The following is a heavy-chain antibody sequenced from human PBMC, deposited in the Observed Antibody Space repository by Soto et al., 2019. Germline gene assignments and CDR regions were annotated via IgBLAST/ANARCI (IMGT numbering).Heavy chain of an antibody. CDR3: ARGQTSPANLFDY. CDR1: GFPFSIYW. J-gene: IGHJ4*02. V-gene: IGHV3-7*05. Sequence: EVQLVESGGGLVQPGGSLKLSCTASGFPFSIYWMAWVRQPPGKGLEWVANIKHDGSEKYHVGSVRGRFTISRDNAKNPLLLQMNSLRAEDTAVYYCARGQTSPANLFDYWGQGTLVTVSS. CDR2: IKHDGSEK.